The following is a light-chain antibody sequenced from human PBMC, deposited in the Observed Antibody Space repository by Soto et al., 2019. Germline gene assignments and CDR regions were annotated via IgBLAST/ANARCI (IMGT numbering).Light chain of an antibody. CDR2: GAS. J-gene: IGKJ5*01. V-gene: IGKV3-20*01. Sequence: EIVLTQSPGTLSLSPGERATLSCRASQSVRSSYLAWYQQNPGQAPRLLIYGASSRATGIPDRFSGSWSGTDFTLTISRLEPEDFAVYYCQQYGTSITFGQGTRLEIE. CDR3: QQYGTSIT. CDR1: QSVRSSY.